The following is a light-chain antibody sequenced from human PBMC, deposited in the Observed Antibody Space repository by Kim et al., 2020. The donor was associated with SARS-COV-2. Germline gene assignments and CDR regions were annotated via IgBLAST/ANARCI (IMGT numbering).Light chain of an antibody. V-gene: IGKV3-15*01. J-gene: IGKJ4*01. Sequence: PGERAIPTGTASESDSGILGWYQQRSGQAPRGLMYGASGRAAGVPARISGTGSGTGFTLTMLSLQSDDFAVYFCQRGLTFGGGTKVDIK. CDR3: QRGLT. CDR2: GAS. CDR1: ESDSGI.